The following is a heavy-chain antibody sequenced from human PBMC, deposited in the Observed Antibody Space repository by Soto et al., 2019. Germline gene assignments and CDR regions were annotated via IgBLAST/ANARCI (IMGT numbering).Heavy chain of an antibody. CDR2: IIPIFGTA. J-gene: IGHJ4*02. Sequence: QVQLVQSGAEVKKPGSSVKVSCKASGGTFSSYAISWVRQAPGQGLEWMGGIIPIFGTANYAQKFQGRVTITADESTSTAYMELSSLRSEDTAVYYCARDPRYCSCGSCYGDGYWGQGTLVTVSS. CDR3: ARDPRYCSCGSCYGDGY. D-gene: IGHD2-15*01. CDR1: GGTFSSYA. V-gene: IGHV1-69*12.